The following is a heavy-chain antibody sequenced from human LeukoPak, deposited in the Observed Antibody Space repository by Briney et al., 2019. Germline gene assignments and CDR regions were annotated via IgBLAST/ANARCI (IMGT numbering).Heavy chain of an antibody. Sequence: PGGSLRLSCAASGFTFSSYAMSWVRQAPGKGLEWVSVIHSGGSTYHADSVKGRFTISRDSSKNTVYLQMNSMRVEDTAVYYCASLAGDIWGQGTMVTVSS. D-gene: IGHD6-19*01. CDR2: IHSGGST. CDR3: ASLAGDI. J-gene: IGHJ3*02. CDR1: GFTFSSYA. V-gene: IGHV3-66*02.